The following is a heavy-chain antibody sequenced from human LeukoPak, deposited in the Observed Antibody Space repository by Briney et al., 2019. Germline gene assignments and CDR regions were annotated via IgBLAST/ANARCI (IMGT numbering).Heavy chain of an antibody. CDR1: GFTVSSNY. CDR2: IYSGGST. CDR3: AREGYYDSSGYSIVY. D-gene: IGHD3-22*01. V-gene: IGHV3-53*04. J-gene: IGHJ4*02. Sequence: GGSLRLSCAASGFTVSSNYMSWVRQAPGKGLEWVSVIYSGGSTYYADSVEGRFTISRHNSKNTLYLQMSSLRAEDTAVYYCAREGYYDSSGYSIVYWGQGTLVTVSS.